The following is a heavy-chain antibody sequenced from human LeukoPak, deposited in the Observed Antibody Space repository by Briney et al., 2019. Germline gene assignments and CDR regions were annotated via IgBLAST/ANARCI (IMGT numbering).Heavy chain of an antibody. Sequence: GGSLRLSCVASGFTFSTYSMNWVRQAPGKGLEWVGRIRSKANSYATAYAASVKGRFTISRDDSKNTAYLQMNSLKTEDTAVYYCTMKTVTTSWGYYYYGMDVWGQGTTVTVSS. CDR1: GFTFSTYS. J-gene: IGHJ6*02. D-gene: IGHD4-17*01. CDR3: TMKTVTTSWGYYYYGMDV. V-gene: IGHV3-73*01. CDR2: IRSKANSYAT.